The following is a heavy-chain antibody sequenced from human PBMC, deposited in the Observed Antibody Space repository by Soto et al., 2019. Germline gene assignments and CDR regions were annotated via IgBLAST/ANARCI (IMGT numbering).Heavy chain of an antibody. CDR2: IRNKVMTYTT. CDR1: GFTFSDYY. CDR3: SSVGRLTTPSYTDY. Sequence: EVQLVESGGGLVQPAGSLRLSCVASGFTFSDYYMDWVRQTPGTGLEWVGRIRNKVMTYTTDYAASVKGRFTVSRDDSRTSRHPQMNSLKTEDTAMYYCSSVGRLTTPSYTDYWGQGTVVTVSS. V-gene: IGHV3-72*01. J-gene: IGHJ4*02. D-gene: IGHD1-26*01.